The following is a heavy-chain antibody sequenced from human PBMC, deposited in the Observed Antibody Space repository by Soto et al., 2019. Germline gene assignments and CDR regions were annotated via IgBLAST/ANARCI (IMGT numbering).Heavy chain of an antibody. CDR3: ARGVSSSWYDYYYGMDV. CDR2: INHSGST. V-gene: IGHV4-34*01. J-gene: IGHJ6*02. D-gene: IGHD6-13*01. Sequence: SETLSLTCAVYGGSFSGYYWSWIRQPPGKGLEWIGEINHSGSTNYNPSLKSRVTISVDTSKNQFSLKLSSVTAADTAVYYCARGVSSSWYDYYYGMDVWGQGTTVTVSS. CDR1: GGSFSGYY.